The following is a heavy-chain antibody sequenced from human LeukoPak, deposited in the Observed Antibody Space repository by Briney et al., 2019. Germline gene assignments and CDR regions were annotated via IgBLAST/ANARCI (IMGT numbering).Heavy chain of an antibody. CDR2: ITSSSTTI. V-gene: IGHV3-48*04. CDR1: GFSFSSYS. D-gene: IGHD1-26*01. CDR3: ARGWNGIVGALYYFDY. J-gene: IGHJ4*02. Sequence: GGSLRLSCAASGFSFSSYSMIWVRQAPGKGLEWVSYITSSSTTIYYADSVKGRFTISRDNAKNSLYLQMNSLRAEDTAVYYCARGWNGIVGALYYFDYWGQGTLVTVSS.